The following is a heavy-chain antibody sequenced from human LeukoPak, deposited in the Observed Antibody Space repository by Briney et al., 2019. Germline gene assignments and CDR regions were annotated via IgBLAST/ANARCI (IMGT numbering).Heavy chain of an antibody. J-gene: IGHJ4*02. V-gene: IGHV1-3*01. CDR1: GYTFTSYA. CDR2: INAGNGNT. Sequence: GASVKVSCKASGYTFTSYAMHWVRQAPGQRLEWMGWINAGNGNTKYSQKFQGRVTITRDTSASTAYMELSSLRSEDTAVYYCARDTNYYDSSGYLTFDYWGQGTLVTVSS. CDR3: ARDTNYYDSSGYLTFDY. D-gene: IGHD3-22*01.